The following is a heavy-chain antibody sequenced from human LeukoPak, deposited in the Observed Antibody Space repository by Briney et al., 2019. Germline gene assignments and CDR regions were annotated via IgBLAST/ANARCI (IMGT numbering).Heavy chain of an antibody. CDR2: IYYSGST. V-gene: IGHV4-59*08. J-gene: IGHJ6*02. D-gene: IGHD4-17*01. CDR1: GGSISSYY. CDR3: ATTVRPLYYYYGMDV. Sequence: SETLSLTCTVSGGSISSYYWSWIRQPPGKGLEWIGYIYYSGSTNYNPSLESRVTISVDTSKNQFSLKLSSVTAADTAVYYCATTVRPLYYYYGMDVWGQGTTVTVSS.